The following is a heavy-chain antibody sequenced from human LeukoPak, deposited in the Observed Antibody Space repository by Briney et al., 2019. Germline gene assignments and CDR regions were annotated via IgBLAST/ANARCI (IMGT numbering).Heavy chain of an antibody. CDR2: IYSGGST. CDR3: ARIVVVPAAMPLPDY. Sequence: GGSLRLSCAASGFTVSSNYMSWVRQAPGKGLEWVSVIYSGGSTYYADSVKGRFTISRDNSKNTLYLQMNSLRAEDTAVYYCARIVVVPAAMPLPDYWGQGTLVTVSS. D-gene: IGHD2-2*01. J-gene: IGHJ4*02. V-gene: IGHV3-53*01. CDR1: GFTVSSNY.